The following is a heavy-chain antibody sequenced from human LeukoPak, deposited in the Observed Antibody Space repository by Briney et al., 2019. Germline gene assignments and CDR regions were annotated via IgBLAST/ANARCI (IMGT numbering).Heavy chain of an antibody. CDR2: IYTSGST. CDR3: AGGDIDY. D-gene: IGHD2-21*01. V-gene: IGHV4-61*02. CDR1: GGSISSGGYY. Sequence: PSETLSLTCTVSGGSISSGGYYWSWIRQPAGKGLEWIGRIYTSGSTNYNPSLKSRVTMSVDTSKNQFSLKLSSVTAADTAVYYCAGGDIDYWGQGTLVTVSS. J-gene: IGHJ4*02.